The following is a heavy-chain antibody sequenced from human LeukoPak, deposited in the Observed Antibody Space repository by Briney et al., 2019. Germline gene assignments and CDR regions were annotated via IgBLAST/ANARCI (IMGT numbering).Heavy chain of an antibody. CDR1: GDTVSSNIAA. D-gene: IGHD2-15*01. CDR3: ARDLGSGGSCPWPFDY. J-gene: IGHJ4*02. Sequence: SQTLSLTCAISGDTVSSNIAAWNWIRQSPSRGLEWLGRTYYRSKWNNDYAVSVKSRISINPATSKNQFSLQLNSVTPEDTAVYSCARDLGSGGSCPWPFDYWGQGTLATVSS. V-gene: IGHV6-1*01. CDR2: TYYRSKWNN.